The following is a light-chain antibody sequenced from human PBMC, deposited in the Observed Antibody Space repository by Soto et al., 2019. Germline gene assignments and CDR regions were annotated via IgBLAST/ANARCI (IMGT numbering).Light chain of an antibody. CDR2: GAS. CDR1: QSVSIN. V-gene: IGKV3-15*01. Sequence: EVVMTQSPATLSVSPGERATLSCRASQSVSINLAWYQQKPGQAPRLLIFGASTRATGIPARFSGSGSGTGFTLTISSLQSEDFAVYYCHQYNNWPPWTFGQGTNVEIK. J-gene: IGKJ1*01. CDR3: HQYNNWPPWT.